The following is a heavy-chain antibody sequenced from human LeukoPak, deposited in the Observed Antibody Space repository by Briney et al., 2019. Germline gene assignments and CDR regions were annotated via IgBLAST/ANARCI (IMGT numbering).Heavy chain of an antibody. J-gene: IGHJ4*02. V-gene: IGHV4-59*12. D-gene: IGHD6-19*01. CDR2: IYYSGST. Sequence: SETLSLTCAVYGGSFSGYYWSWIRQPPGKGLEWIGYIYYSGSTNYNPSLKSRVTISVDTSKNQFSLKLRSVTAADTALYYCARDYGGWYYFDYWGQGTLVTVSS. CDR1: GGSFSGYY. CDR3: ARDYGGWYYFDY.